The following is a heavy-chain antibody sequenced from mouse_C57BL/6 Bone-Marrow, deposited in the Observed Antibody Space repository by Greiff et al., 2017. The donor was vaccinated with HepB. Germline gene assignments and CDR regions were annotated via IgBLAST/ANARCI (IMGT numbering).Heavy chain of an antibody. CDR2: INPNNGGT. D-gene: IGHD2-5*01. J-gene: IGHJ3*01. CDR3: ARESNAWFAY. Sequence: EVKLVESGPELVKPGASVKIPCKASGYTFTDYNMDWVKQSHGKSLEWIGDINPNNGGTIYNQKFKGKATLTVDKSSSTAYMELRSLTSEDTAVYYCARESNAWFAYWGQGTLVTVSA. V-gene: IGHV1-18*01. CDR1: GYTFTDYN.